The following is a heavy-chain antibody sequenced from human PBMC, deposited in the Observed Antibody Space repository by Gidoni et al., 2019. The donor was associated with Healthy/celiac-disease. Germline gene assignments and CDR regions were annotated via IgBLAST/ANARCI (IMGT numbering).Heavy chain of an antibody. J-gene: IGHJ4*02. CDR1: GFTFSSYS. CDR3: ARGDVVVVVAAFDY. D-gene: IGHD2-15*01. V-gene: IGHV3-48*03. Sequence: EVQPVESGGGLVQPGGSLRLSRAASGFTFSSYSIKWVRQAPGKGLEWVSYISSSASTIYYADSVKGRFTISVDNAKNSLYLQMNSLRAEDTAVYYCARGDVVVVVAAFDYWGQGTLVTVSS. CDR2: ISSSASTI.